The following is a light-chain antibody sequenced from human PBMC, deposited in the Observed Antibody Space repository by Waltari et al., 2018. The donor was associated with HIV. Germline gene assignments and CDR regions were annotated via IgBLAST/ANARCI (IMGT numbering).Light chain of an antibody. CDR3: CSHTSSDSYV. V-gene: IGLV2-14*01. CDR2: EVS. Sequence: QSALTQPASVSGSPGQSITISCTGASSDVGRYNYVSWYQQYPGKAPKLIIYEVSSRPSGVSKRFSASKSGNTASLTISGLLAEDEADYYCCSHTSSDSYVFGTGTKVTVL. J-gene: IGLJ1*01. CDR1: SSDVGRYNY.